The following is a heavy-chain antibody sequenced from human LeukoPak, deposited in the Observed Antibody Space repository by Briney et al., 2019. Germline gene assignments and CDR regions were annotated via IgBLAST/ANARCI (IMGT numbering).Heavy chain of an antibody. D-gene: IGHD1-7*01. J-gene: IGHJ4*02. CDR3: ARHKGGTTYDY. CDR2: ISYSGST. Sequence: KPSETLSLTCTVSGGSISSYYWSWIRQPPGKGLEWIGYISYSGSTNYNASLQSRVTMSVDMSKNQFSLKVRSVTAADTAVYYCARHKGGTTYDYWGQGTLVTVSS. CDR1: GGSISSYY. V-gene: IGHV4-59*08.